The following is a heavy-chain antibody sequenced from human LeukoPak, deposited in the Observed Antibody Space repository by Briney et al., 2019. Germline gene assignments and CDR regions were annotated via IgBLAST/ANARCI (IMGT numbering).Heavy chain of an antibody. J-gene: IGHJ6*02. CDR1: GGSISSYY. Sequence: SETLSLTCTVSGGSISSYYWSWIRQPPGKGLEWIGYIYYSGSTNYNPPLKSRVTISVDTSKNQFSLKLSSVTAADTAVYYCARSSTSWFRYGMDVWGQGTTVTVSS. CDR2: IYYSGST. D-gene: IGHD2-2*01. V-gene: IGHV4-59*01. CDR3: ARSSTSWFRYGMDV.